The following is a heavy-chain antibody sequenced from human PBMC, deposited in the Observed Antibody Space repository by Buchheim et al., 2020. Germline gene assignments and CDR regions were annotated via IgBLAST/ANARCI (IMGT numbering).Heavy chain of an antibody. D-gene: IGHD3-22*01. V-gene: IGHV3-30*18. CDR2: ISYDGSYK. Sequence: QVQLVESGGGVVQPGRSLRLSCAASGFTFSSSGLHWIRQAPGKGLEWVAVISYDGSYKYYADSVKGRFTISRDNSKNTLYLQMNSLRTEDTAVYYCAKDPVSGYYGSSGLDFWGQGTL. J-gene: IGHJ4*02. CDR3: AKDPVSGYYGSSGLDF. CDR1: GFTFSSSG.